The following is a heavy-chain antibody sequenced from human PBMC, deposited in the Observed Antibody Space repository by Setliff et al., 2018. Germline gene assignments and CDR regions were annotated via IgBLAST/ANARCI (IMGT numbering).Heavy chain of an antibody. CDR2: INPDGSEK. Sequence: GGSLRLSCAASGFTFSSYWMTWVRQAPGKGLEWLASINPDGSEKYYVDSVKGRFTISRDNAKNSLSLQMNSLRTEDTAVYYCARDGVFYAMDFWGQGTTVTVSS. V-gene: IGHV3-7*01. CDR3: ARDGVFYAMDF. D-gene: IGHD3-10*01. CDR1: GFTFSSYW. J-gene: IGHJ6*02.